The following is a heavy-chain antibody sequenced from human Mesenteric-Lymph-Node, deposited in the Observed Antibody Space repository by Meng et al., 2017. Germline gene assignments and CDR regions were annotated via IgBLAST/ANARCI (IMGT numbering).Heavy chain of an antibody. CDR2: IYYRGST. CDR1: GGSITSTSSY. V-gene: IGHV4-39*07. CDR3: VISSHN. Sequence: LQDSGPGLVKPSATLSPTCTISGGSITSTSSYWGWVRQPPGKGLEWIGSIYYRGSTNYNPSLKSRISMSVDMSKNQFSLKVNSVTAADTAIYYCVISSHNWGQGTLVTVSS. D-gene: IGHD3-3*02. J-gene: IGHJ4*02.